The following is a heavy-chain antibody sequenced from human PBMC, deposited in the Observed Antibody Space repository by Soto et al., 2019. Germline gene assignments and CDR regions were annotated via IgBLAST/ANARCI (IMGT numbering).Heavy chain of an antibody. J-gene: IGHJ5*02. CDR1: GFTFSSYG. Sequence: PGGSLRLSCAASGFTFSSYGMHWVRQAPGKGLEWVAVIWYDGSNKYYADSVKGRFTISRDNSKDTLYLQMNSLRAEDTAVYYCARDGNYDFCSGHPACGPCGQGTLVTVSS. CDR3: ARDGNYDFCSGHPACGP. V-gene: IGHV3-33*01. CDR2: IWYDGSNK. D-gene: IGHD3-3*01.